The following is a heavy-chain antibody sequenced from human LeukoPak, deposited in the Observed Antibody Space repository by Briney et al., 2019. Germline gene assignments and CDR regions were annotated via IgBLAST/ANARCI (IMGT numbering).Heavy chain of an antibody. J-gene: IGHJ6*02. CDR2: IWYDGSKK. V-gene: IGHV3-33*03. Sequence: GGSLRLSCAASGFTFSSYGMHWVRQAPGKGLGWVAVIWYDGSKKYYADSVKGRFTISRDNSKNTLYLQMNSLRAEDTAVYYCATPIDYGDYVYGMDVWGQGTTVTVSS. D-gene: IGHD4-17*01. CDR1: GFTFSSYG. CDR3: ATPIDYGDYVYGMDV.